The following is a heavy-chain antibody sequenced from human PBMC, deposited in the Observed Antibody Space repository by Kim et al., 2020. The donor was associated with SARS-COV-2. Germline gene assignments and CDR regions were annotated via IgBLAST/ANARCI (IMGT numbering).Heavy chain of an antibody. CDR2: IIPILGIA. CDR3: ARGPIVLMVYAPAFDI. D-gene: IGHD2-8*01. V-gene: IGHV1-69*04. J-gene: IGHJ3*02. Sequence: SVKVSCKASGGTFSSYAISWVRQAPGQGLEWMGRIIPILGIANYAQKFQGRVTITADKSTSTAYMELSSLRSEDTAVYYCARGPIVLMVYAPAFDIWGQ. CDR1: GGTFSSYA.